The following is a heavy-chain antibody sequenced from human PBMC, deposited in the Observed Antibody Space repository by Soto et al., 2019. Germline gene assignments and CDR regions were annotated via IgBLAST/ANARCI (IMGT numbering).Heavy chain of an antibody. CDR1: GFTFSSYG. D-gene: IGHD2-2*01. V-gene: IGHV3-30*18. J-gene: IGHJ5*01. Sequence: QVQLVESGGGVVQPGRSLRLSCAASGFTFSSYGMHWVRQAPGKGLEWVAVISYDGSNKYYADSVKGRFTISRDNSKNTLYLQMNSLRAEDTAVYYCAKGGAYQLLFWFDSWGQGTLVTVSS. CDR2: ISYDGSNK. CDR3: AKGGAYQLLFWFDS.